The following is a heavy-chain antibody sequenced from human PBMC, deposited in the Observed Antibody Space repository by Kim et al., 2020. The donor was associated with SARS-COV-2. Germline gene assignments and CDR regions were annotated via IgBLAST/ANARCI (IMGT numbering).Heavy chain of an antibody. Sequence: GGSLRLSCAASGFTFSSYAMSWVRQAPGKGLEWVSAISGSGGSTYYADSVKGRFTISRDNSKNTLYLQMNSLRAEDTAVYYCAKDLCSGGSCYSYYYYYGMDVWGQGTTVTVSS. V-gene: IGHV3-23*01. CDR2: ISGSGGST. J-gene: IGHJ6*02. CDR3: AKDLCSGGSCYSYYYYYGMDV. D-gene: IGHD2-15*01. CDR1: GFTFSSYA.